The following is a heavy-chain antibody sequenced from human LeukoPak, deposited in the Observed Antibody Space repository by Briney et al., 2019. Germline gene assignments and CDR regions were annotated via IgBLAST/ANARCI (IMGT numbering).Heavy chain of an antibody. J-gene: IGHJ4*02. CDR1: GFTFSSYA. V-gene: IGHV3-30-3*01. CDR2: ISYDGNNK. CDR3: ARQPDSSGSFDY. D-gene: IGHD3-22*01. Sequence: GRSLRLSCAASGFTFSSYAMHWVRQAPGKGLEWVAVISYDGNNKYYADSVKGRFTISRDNSKNTLYLQMNSLRAEDTAVYFCARQPDSSGSFDYWGQGALVTVSS.